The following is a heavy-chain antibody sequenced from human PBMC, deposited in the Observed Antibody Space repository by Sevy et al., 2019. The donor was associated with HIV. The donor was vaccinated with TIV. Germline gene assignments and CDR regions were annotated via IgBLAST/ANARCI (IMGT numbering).Heavy chain of an antibody. V-gene: IGHV3-48*02. CDR1: RFTFSTYD. J-gene: IGHJ4*02. Sequence: GGSLRLSCAASRFTFSTYDMNWVRQAPGKGLEWVSYISSSSSSIYYADSVKGRFTISRDKAKNSLYLQMNSLRDEDTAVYYCAKGNYYSFDYWGQGTLVTVSS. D-gene: IGHD1-26*01. CDR3: AKGNYYSFDY. CDR2: ISSSSSSI.